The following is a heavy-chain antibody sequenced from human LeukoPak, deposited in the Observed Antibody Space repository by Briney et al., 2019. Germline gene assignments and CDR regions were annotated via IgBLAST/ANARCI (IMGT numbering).Heavy chain of an antibody. Sequence: PSETLSLTCTVSGGSISSSSYYWGWIRQPPGKGLEWIGSIYYSGSTYYNPSLKSRVTISVVTSKNQFSLKLSSVTAADTAVYYCARHSADYGDFSNWFDPWGQGTLVTVSS. CDR2: IYYSGST. J-gene: IGHJ5*02. CDR3: ARHSADYGDFSNWFDP. V-gene: IGHV4-39*01. D-gene: IGHD4-17*01. CDR1: GGSISSSSYY.